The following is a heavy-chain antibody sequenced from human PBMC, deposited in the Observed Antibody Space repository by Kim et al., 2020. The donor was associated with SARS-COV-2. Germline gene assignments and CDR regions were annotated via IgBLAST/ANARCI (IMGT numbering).Heavy chain of an antibody. CDR3: AKEDYSSGWGYYYYYMDV. D-gene: IGHD6-19*01. V-gene: IGHV3-9*01. Sequence: KGRFTISRDNAKNSLYLQMNSLRAEDTALYYCAKEDYSSGWGYYYYYMDVWGKGTTVTVSS. J-gene: IGHJ6*03.